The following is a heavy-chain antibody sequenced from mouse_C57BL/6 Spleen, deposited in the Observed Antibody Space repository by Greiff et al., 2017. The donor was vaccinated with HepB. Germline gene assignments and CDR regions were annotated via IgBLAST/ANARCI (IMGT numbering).Heavy chain of an antibody. J-gene: IGHJ2*01. CDR3: ARDRYGKGFDY. Sequence: EVKLQESGPGLVKPSQSLSLTCSVTGYSITSGYYWNWIRQFPGNKLEWMGYISYDGSNNYNPSLKNRISITRDTSKNQFFLKLNSVTTEDTATYYCARDRYGKGFDYWGQGTTLTVSS. V-gene: IGHV3-6*01. CDR1: GYSITSGYY. CDR2: ISYDGSN. D-gene: IGHD1-1*02.